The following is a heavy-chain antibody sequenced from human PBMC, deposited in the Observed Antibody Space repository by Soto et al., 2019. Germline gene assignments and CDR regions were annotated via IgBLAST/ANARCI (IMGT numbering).Heavy chain of an antibody. D-gene: IGHD5-18*01. CDR3: ARGGDAYSYGLYYFDY. J-gene: IGHJ4*02. CDR2: IKQDGSEK. CDR1: GFTFSSYW. Sequence: EVQLVESGGGLVQPGGSLRLSCAASGFTFSSYWMSWVRQAPGKGLEWVANIKQDGSEKYYVDSVKGRLTITRDNAKNSLYLQMNSLRAEDTAVYYCARGGDAYSYGLYYFDYWGQGTLVTVSS. V-gene: IGHV3-7*01.